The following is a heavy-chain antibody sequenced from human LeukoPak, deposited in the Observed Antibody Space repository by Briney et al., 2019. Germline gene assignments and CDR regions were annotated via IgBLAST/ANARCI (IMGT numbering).Heavy chain of an antibody. CDR1: GFTFSDHY. J-gene: IGHJ4*02. V-gene: IGHV3-72*01. CDR2: IKHKAHSYTT. CDR3: AQFAKGG. Sequence: GGSLRPSCAASGFTFSDHYMDWVRQAPGKGLEWVGRIKHKAHSYTTEYAASVKGRFTISRDDSKSSLYLQMNSLKIEDTAVYYCAQFAKGGWGQGTLVTVSS. D-gene: IGHD2-21*01.